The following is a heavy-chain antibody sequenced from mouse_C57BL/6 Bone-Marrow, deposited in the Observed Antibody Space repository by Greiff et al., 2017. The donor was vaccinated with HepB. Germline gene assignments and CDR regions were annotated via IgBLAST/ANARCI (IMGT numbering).Heavy chain of an antibody. D-gene: IGHD3-2*02. CDR2: INPSSGYT. CDR1: GYTFTSYT. V-gene: IGHV1-4*01. CDR3: ARPTAQAPGFAY. Sequence: QVHVKQSGAELARPGASVKMSCKASGYTFTSYTMHWVKQRPGQGLEWIGYINPSSGYTKYNQKFKDKATLTADKSSSTAYMQLSSLTSEDSAVYYCARPTAQAPGFAYWGQGTLVTVSA. J-gene: IGHJ3*01.